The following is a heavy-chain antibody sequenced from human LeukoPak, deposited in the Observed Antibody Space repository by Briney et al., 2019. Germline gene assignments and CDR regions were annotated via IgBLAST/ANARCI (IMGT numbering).Heavy chain of an antibody. Sequence: GGSLRLSCAASGFTFSSYEMNWVRQAPGKGLEWVSYISSSGSTIYYADSVKGRFTISRDNAKKSLYLQMNSLRAEVTAVYYCARDEVKAIYYYFYIDVWGKRTTVTVSS. CDR2: ISSSGSTI. V-gene: IGHV3-48*03. CDR3: ARDEVKAIYYYFYIDV. J-gene: IGHJ6*03. D-gene: IGHD4-11*01. CDR1: GFTFSSYE.